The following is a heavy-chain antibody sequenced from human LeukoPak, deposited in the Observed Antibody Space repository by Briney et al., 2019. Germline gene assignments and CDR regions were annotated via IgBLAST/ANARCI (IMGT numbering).Heavy chain of an antibody. D-gene: IGHD3-3*01. CDR1: GGSIRGYY. Sequence: PSETLSLTCTVSGGSIRGYYWSWIRQPLGKGLEWIGYSYYSGSTYYNPSLKSRVTISVDTSKNQFSLKLNSVTAADTAVYYCARSGGYYNWFDPWGQGTLVTVSS. J-gene: IGHJ5*02. V-gene: IGHV4-59*08. CDR3: ARSGGYYNWFDP. CDR2: SYYSGST.